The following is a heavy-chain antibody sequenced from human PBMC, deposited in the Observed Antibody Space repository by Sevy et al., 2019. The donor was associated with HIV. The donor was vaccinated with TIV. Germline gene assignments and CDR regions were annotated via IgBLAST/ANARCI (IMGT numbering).Heavy chain of an antibody. CDR2: INPNSGGT. Sequence: ASVTVSCKASGYTFTGYYMHWVRQAPGQGLGWMGRINPNSGGTNYAQKFQGRVTMTRDTSISTAYMELSRLRSDDTAVYYCARDRELLWFGDSNWFDPWGQGTLVTVSS. CDR1: GYTFTGYY. J-gene: IGHJ5*02. D-gene: IGHD3-10*01. CDR3: ARDRELLWFGDSNWFDP. V-gene: IGHV1-2*06.